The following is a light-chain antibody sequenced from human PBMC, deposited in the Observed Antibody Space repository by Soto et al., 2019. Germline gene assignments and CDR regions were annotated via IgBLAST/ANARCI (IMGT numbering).Light chain of an antibody. Sequence: QMTQSSSCVSAGVGRIITITCRASQGIRNDLGWYQQKPGKAPKLLIYAASSLQSGVPSRFSGSGSGTAFTLTIRCLQPEDFATYYCQQTYSAPPTFGGGTKVDIK. CDR1: QGIRND. J-gene: IGKJ4*01. V-gene: IGKV1-6*01. CDR3: QQTYSAPPT. CDR2: AAS.